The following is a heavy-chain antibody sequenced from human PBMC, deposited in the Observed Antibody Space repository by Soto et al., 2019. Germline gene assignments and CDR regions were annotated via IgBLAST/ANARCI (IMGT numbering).Heavy chain of an antibody. CDR3: AHSGDMNGNWDQGYLDN. J-gene: IGHJ4*02. D-gene: IGHD1-1*01. Sequence: QITLKESGPTRVKPTQTLMLTCSFSWFSLTSRPGGVAWIRQPPGKAREWLADSYWDDGKRYSPSLKSRLTIAKHTSKNQVVLTMAYMDPVDTATYFCAHSGDMNGNWDQGYLDNWGQGILVTVSS. V-gene: IGHV2-5*02. CDR2: SYWDDGK. CDR1: WFSLTSRPGG.